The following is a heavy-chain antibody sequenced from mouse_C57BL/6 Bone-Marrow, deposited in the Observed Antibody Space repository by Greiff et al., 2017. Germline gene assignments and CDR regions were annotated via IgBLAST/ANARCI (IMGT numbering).Heavy chain of an antibody. CDR3: ERQAIYDGYYVVDY. V-gene: IGHV5-4*01. J-gene: IGHJ2*01. Sequence: EVQVVESGGGLVKPGGSLKLSCAASGFTFSSYAMSWVRQTPEKRLEWVATISDGGSYTYYPDNVKGRFTISRDNAKNNLYLQMSHLKSEDTAMYYCERQAIYDGYYVVDYWGQGTTLTVSS. D-gene: IGHD2-3*01. CDR1: GFTFSSYA. CDR2: ISDGGSYT.